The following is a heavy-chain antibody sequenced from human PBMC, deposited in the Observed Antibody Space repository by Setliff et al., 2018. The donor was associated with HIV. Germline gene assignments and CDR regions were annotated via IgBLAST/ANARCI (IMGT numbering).Heavy chain of an antibody. CDR1: GYSISSGHY. V-gene: IGHV4-38-2*02. D-gene: IGHD1-26*01. Sequence: SETLSLTCAVSGYSISSGHYWGWIRQPPGEGLEWIGSVSPGGTTYYNPSLKSRVTISVDTSKNQFSLKLSSVTAADTAVYYCARDYRGGSYHPYYYYYYMDVWGKGTTVTVSS. CDR3: ARDYRGGSYHPYYYYYYMDV. J-gene: IGHJ6*03. CDR2: VSPGGTT.